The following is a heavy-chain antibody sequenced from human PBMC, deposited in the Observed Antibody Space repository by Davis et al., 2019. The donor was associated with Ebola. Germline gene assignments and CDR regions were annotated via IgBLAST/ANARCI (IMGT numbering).Heavy chain of an antibody. V-gene: IGHV1-3*01. CDR1: GYTFTSYA. CDR2: INAGNGNT. J-gene: IGHJ6*04. CDR3: GRAYSSSYGMDV. D-gene: IGHD6-13*01. Sequence: ASVKVSCKASGYTFTSYAMHWVRQAPGQRLEWMGWINAGNGNTKYSQKFQGRVTITRDTSASIAYMELSSLRSEGTAVYYCGRAYSSSYGMDVWGKGTTVTVSS.